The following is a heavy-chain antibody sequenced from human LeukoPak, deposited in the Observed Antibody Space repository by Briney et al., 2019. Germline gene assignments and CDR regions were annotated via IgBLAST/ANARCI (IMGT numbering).Heavy chain of an antibody. CDR2: ISYSGNT. CDR1: GGSITNYY. J-gene: IGHJ4*02. D-gene: IGHD3-10*01. CDR3: ARGALLWFGDKMEYYFDY. V-gene: IGHV4-59*01. Sequence: SETLSLTCTVSGGSITNYYWSWIRQPPGKGLEWVGFISYSGNTNYNPSLKSRVSISVDTSKNQFSLKLTSMTAADTAVYYCARGALLWFGDKMEYYFDYWGQGTLLTVSS.